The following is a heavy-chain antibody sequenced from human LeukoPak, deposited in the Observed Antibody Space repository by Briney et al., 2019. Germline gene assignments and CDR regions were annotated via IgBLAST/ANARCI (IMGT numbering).Heavy chain of an antibody. J-gene: IGHJ6*04. Sequence: GGSLRLSCAASGFTFSSYAISWVRQAPGKGLEWVANIKQDGSEKYYVDPVKGRFTISRDNAKNSLYLQMNSLRAEDTAVYYCARAWSIAAPSCVDVWGKGTTVTVSS. D-gene: IGHD6-6*01. CDR1: GFTFSSYA. V-gene: IGHV3-7*01. CDR2: IKQDGSEK. CDR3: ARAWSIAAPSCVDV.